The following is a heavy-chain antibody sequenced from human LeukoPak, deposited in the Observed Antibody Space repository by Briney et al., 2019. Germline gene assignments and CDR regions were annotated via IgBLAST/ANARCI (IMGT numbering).Heavy chain of an antibody. CDR2: ISYGGST. J-gene: IGHJ4*02. CDR1: GGSFSSADSH. V-gene: IGHV4-30-4*08. D-gene: IGHD2-2*01. Sequence: SQPLSLTCTVSGGSFSSADSHWSWIRQPPGKGLEWIGYISYGGSTSYNPSLRSRVIISLDTSQNQFSLKLNSVTAADTAVYYGVRVRTGTSCYDYWGQGTLVTVSS. CDR3: VRVRTGTSCYDY.